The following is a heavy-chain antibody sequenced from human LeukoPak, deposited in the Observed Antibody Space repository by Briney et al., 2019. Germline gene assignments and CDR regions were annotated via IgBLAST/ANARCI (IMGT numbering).Heavy chain of an antibody. CDR2: IYYSGST. J-gene: IGHJ4*02. CDR3: AREVVVAAHFDY. CDR1: GGSISSGGYY. V-gene: IGHV4-31*03. Sequence: PSRTLSLTCTVSGGSISSGGYYWSWIRQHPGKGLEWIGYIYYSGSTYYNPSLKSRVTISVDTSKNQFSLKLSSVTAADTAVYYCAREVVVAAHFDYWGQGTLVTVSS. D-gene: IGHD2-15*01.